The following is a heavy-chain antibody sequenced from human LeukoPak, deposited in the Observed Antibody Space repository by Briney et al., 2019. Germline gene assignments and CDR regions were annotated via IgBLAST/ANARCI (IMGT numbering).Heavy chain of an antibody. CDR3: ARLHGRPSMAPLRRKDEYYFDY. V-gene: IGHV4-39*01. CDR2: IYYSGST. CDR1: GGSISSSSYY. D-gene: IGHD6-6*01. J-gene: IGHJ4*02. Sequence: SETLSLTCTVSGGSISSSSYYWCWIRQPTGKGLEWIANIYYSGSTYYNPSLKSRVTISVDTSKNQFSLKLTSVTAADTAVYYCARLHGRPSMAPLRRKDEYYFDYWGQGTLVTVSS.